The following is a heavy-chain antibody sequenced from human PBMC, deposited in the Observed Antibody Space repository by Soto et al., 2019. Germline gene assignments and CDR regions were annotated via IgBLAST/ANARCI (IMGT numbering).Heavy chain of an antibody. CDR1: GGSISSGGYY. CDR2: IYYSGST. Sequence: SETLSLTCTVSGGSISSGGYYWSWIRQHPGKGLEWIGYIYYSGSTYYNPSLKSRVTISVDTSKNQFSLKLSSVTAADTAVYYCARRSEFELSKIDWGQGTLVTVSS. CDR3: ARRSEFELSKID. J-gene: IGHJ4*02. V-gene: IGHV4-31*03. D-gene: IGHD3-16*02.